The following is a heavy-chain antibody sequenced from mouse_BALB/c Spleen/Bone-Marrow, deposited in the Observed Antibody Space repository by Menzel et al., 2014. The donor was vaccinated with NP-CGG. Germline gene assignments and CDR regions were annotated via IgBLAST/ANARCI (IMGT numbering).Heavy chain of an antibody. V-gene: IGHV7-3*02. CDR3: ARDDYYAMDY. J-gene: IGHJ4*01. CDR1: GFTFTDYY. Sequence: EVQLVESGGGLVQPGGSLRLSCATSGFTFTDYYMSWVRQPPGKALEWLGFIRNKANGYTTEYSASVKGRLTISRDNSQSILYLQMNTLRAEDSATYYCARDDYYAMDYWGQGTSVTVSS. CDR2: IRNKANGYTT.